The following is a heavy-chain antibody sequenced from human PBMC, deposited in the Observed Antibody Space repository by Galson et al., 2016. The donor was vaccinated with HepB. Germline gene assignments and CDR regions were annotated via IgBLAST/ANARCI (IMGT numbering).Heavy chain of an antibody. V-gene: IGHV1-69*13. CDR3: ARRTGTAGDAFDM. CDR1: GGTFSSYA. D-gene: IGHD1-7*01. CDR2: ILPISGKI. J-gene: IGHJ3*02. Sequence: SVKVSCKASGGTFSSYAISWVRQAPRQGLEWMGDILPISGKISYAQSFQGRVTITADESTSTVYMDLSGLRSEDTAFYYCARRTGTAGDAFDMWGQGTMVSVSS.